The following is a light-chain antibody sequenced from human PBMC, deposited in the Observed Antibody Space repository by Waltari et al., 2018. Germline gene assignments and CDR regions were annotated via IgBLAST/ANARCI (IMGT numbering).Light chain of an antibody. Sequence: EIVMTQSPATLSVSPGERATLSCRASQRVSSNLAWYQQRPGPAPRLPIYGASTRATGIPARFSGSGSGTEFTLTISSLQSEDFAVYYCQQYYNWPRTFGQGTKVEI. CDR3: QQYYNWPRT. V-gene: IGKV3-15*01. J-gene: IGKJ1*01. CDR1: QRVSSN. CDR2: GAS.